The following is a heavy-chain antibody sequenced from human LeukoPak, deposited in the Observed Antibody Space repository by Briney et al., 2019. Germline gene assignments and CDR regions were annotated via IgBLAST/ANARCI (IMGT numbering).Heavy chain of an antibody. CDR3: ARESAYCSSTSCYSPY. V-gene: IGHV4-30-4*01. J-gene: IGHJ4*02. CDR1: GGSISSGDYY. CDR2: IYYSGST. Sequence: KASETLSLTCTVSGGSISSGDYYWSWIRQPPGKGLEWIGYIYYSGSTYYNPSLKSRVTISVDTSKNQFSLKLSSVTAADTAVYYCARESAYCSSTSCYSPYWGQGTLVTVSS. D-gene: IGHD2-2*01.